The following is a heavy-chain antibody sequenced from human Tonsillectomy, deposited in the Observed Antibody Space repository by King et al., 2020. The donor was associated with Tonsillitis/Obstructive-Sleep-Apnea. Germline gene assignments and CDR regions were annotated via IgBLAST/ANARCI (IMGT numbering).Heavy chain of an antibody. CDR2: IYPGDSDT. D-gene: IGHD3-22*01. V-gene: IGHV5-51*01. J-gene: IGHJ4*02. CDR1: GYSFASYW. Sequence: QLVQSGAEVKKPGESLKISCKGSGYSFASYWIGWVRQMPGKGLEWMGIIYPGDSDTRYSPSFQGQVTISADKSITTAYLQWSSLKASDTAMYYCARRLHYYDSSGYHYYFDYWGQGTLVTVSS. CDR3: ARRLHYYDSSGYHYYFDY.